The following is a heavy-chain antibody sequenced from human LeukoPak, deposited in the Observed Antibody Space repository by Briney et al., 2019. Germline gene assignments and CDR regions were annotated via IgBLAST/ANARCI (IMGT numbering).Heavy chain of an antibody. V-gene: IGHV1-2*02. J-gene: IGHJ6*03. Sequence: ASVKVSCKASGYTFTGYYMHWVRQAPGQGLEWMGWINPNSGGTNYAQKIQGRVTMTRDTSISTAYMELSRLRSDDTAVYYCARSYYYGSGSIYYYYMDVWGKGTTVTVSS. CDR1: GYTFTGYY. CDR2: INPNSGGT. CDR3: ARSYYYGSGSIYYYYMDV. D-gene: IGHD3-10*01.